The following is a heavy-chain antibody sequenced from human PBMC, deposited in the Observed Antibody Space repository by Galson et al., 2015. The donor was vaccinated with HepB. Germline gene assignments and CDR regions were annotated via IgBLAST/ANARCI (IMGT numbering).Heavy chain of an antibody. CDR3: ARGGYCTNGVCDTRNRVPYYYYYGMDV. J-gene: IGHJ6*02. V-gene: IGHV1-2*04. D-gene: IGHD2-8*01. CDR2: INPNSGGT. CDR1: GYTFTGYY. Sequence: SVKVSCKASGYTFTGYYMHWVRQAPGQGLEWMGWINPNSGGTNYAQKFQGWVTMTRDTSISTAYMELSRLRSDDTAVYYCARGGYCTNGVCDTRNRVPYYYYYGMDVWGQGTTVTVSS.